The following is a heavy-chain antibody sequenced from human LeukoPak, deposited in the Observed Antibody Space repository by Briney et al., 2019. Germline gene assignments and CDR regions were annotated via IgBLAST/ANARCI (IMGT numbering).Heavy chain of an antibody. D-gene: IGHD1-1*01. CDR2: IYYSGST. J-gene: IGHJ4*02. CDR1: GGSISSYY. Sequence: SETLSLTCTVSGGSISSYYWSWIRQPPGKGLEWVGYIYYSGSTDYNPSLKSRVTISVDTSKNQFSLKLSSVTAADTAVYYCAITTGTGFDYWGQGTLVTVSS. V-gene: IGHV4-59*01. CDR3: AITTGTGFDY.